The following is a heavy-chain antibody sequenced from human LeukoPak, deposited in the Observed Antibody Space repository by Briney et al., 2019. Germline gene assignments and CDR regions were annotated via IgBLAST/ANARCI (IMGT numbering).Heavy chain of an antibody. Sequence: EGSLRLSCAASGFTFSTYWMSWVRQAPGKGPEWVANIKQDGSDKYYVDSVKGRFTISRDNAKNSLYLQMNSLRGEDAAVYYCARDPGVAAAGTVGYFDYWGRGTLVTVSS. CDR2: IKQDGSDK. V-gene: IGHV3-7*01. J-gene: IGHJ4*02. CDR1: GFTFSTYW. CDR3: ARDPGVAAAGTVGYFDY. D-gene: IGHD6-13*01.